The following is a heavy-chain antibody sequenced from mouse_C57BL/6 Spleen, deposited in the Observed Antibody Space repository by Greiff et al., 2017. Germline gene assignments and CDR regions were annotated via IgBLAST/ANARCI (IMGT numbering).Heavy chain of an antibody. CDR1: GYTFTSYW. J-gene: IGHJ2*01. Sequence: QLQQPGAELVMPGASVKLSCKASGYTFTSYWLHWVKQRPGQGLEWIGEIDPSDSYTNSNQKFKGKSTLTVDKSSSTAYLQLSSLTSEDSAVYYCARDYGDYFDYWGQGTTRTVSS. V-gene: IGHV1-69*01. CDR3: ARDYGDYFDY. D-gene: IGHD1-1*01. CDR2: IDPSDSYT.